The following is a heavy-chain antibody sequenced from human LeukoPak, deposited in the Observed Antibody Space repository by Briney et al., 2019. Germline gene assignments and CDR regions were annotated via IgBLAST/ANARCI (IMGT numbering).Heavy chain of an antibody. CDR3: ARLGSAVIDY. J-gene: IGHJ4*02. CDR2: IYPGNSDT. Sequence: XMGIIYPGNSDTRYSPPFQGQVTISADKSISTAYLQWSSLTASDTAMYYCARLGSAVIDYWGQGTLVTVSS. V-gene: IGHV5-51*01. D-gene: IGHD2-15*01.